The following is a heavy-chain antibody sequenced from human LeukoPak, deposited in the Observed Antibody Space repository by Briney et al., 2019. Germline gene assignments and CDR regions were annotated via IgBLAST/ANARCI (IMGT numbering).Heavy chain of an antibody. CDR3: AREWGRIAVAGGPGY. V-gene: IGHV3-33*01. Sequence: SGGSLRLSCEVSGFIFSNYGMHWVRQAPGKGLEWVALIWYDGRTKFHADSVRGRFPISRDNSANTLYLQMSSLRVEDTAVYYCAREWGRIAVAGGPGYWGQGALVTVSS. J-gene: IGHJ4*02. CDR1: GFIFSNYG. D-gene: IGHD6-19*01. CDR2: IWYDGRTK.